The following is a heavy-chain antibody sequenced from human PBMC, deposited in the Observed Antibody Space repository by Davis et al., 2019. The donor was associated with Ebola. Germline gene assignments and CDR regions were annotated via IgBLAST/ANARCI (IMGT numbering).Heavy chain of an antibody. V-gene: IGHV4-30-4*01. J-gene: IGHJ3*02. CDR3: ARTSGESIHYYDVFGFNI. D-gene: IGHD3-3*01. CDR2: IYYSETT. CDR1: GGSISSGDYC. Sequence: MPSETLSLTCSVSGGSISSGDYCWSWLRQPPGKGLEWIGFIYYSETTYYNPSLKSRVSMSRDTSKNQFSLLLTSVTAADTAMYYWARTSGESIHYYDVFGFNIWGQGTMVTVSS.